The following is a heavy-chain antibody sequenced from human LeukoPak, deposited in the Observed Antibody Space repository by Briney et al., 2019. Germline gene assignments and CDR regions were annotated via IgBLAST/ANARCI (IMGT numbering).Heavy chain of an antibody. CDR3: ARVIRPTGYYSNPKSGAFDF. Sequence: SETLSLTCAVPGVSITSSHHYWGWIRQPPGKGLEWIGTIYSTGSTYYNPSLRTRLTISVDTSKNQFSLKLSSVTATDTAIYFCARVIRPTGYYSNPKSGAFDFWGQGTLVTVSS. J-gene: IGHJ4*02. V-gene: IGHV4-39*01. CDR1: GVSITSSHHY. D-gene: IGHD3-9*01. CDR2: IYSTGST.